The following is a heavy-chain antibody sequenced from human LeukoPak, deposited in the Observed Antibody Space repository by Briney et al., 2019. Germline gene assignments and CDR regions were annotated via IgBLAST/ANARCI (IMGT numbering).Heavy chain of an antibody. CDR3: AGNYYGSGSYYSEDRY. V-gene: IGHV4-4*07. CDR1: GGSISSYY. D-gene: IGHD3-10*01. J-gene: IGHJ4*02. CDR2: IYTPGST. Sequence: SETLSLTCTVSGGSISSYYWTWIRQPAGKGLEWIGRIYTPGSTNYNPSLKSRVTISVDTSKNQFSLKLSSVTAADTAVYYCAGNYYGSGSYYSEDRYWGQGTLVTVSS.